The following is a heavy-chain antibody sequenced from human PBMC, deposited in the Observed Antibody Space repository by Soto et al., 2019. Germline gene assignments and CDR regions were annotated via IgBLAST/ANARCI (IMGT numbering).Heavy chain of an antibody. Sequence: PGGSLRLSCAASGFTFSSYSMNWVRQAPRKGLEWVSSISSSSSYIYYADSVKGRFTISRDNAKNSLYLQMNSLRAEDTAVYYCARVLERRGAYYYYGMDVWGQGTTVTVSS. CDR1: GFTFSSYS. V-gene: IGHV3-21*01. CDR2: ISSSSSYI. CDR3: ARVLERRGAYYYYGMDV. D-gene: IGHD1-1*01. J-gene: IGHJ6*02.